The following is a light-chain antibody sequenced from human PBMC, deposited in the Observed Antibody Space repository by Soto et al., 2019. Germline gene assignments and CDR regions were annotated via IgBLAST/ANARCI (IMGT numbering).Light chain of an antibody. V-gene: IGKV3-20*01. CDR3: QQYGSSPTT. CDR2: GAS. J-gene: IGKJ1*01. CDR1: QSVSSSY. Sequence: EIVLTQSPATLSLSPGERATLSCRASQSVSSSYLAWYQQKPGQAPRFLIYGASTRATGIPDRFSGSGSGTDFTLTISRLEPEDFAVYYCQQYGSSPTTFGQGTKVDI.